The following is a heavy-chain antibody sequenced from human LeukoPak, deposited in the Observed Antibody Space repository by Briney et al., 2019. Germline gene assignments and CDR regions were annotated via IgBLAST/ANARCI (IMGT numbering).Heavy chain of an antibody. CDR1: GFVFSDFY. V-gene: IGHV3-11*05. J-gene: IGHJ4*02. CDR2: ISPDGSYT. D-gene: IGHD5/OR15-5a*01. Sequence: GGSLRLSCAGSGFVFSDFYINWIRHSPGKGLEWFAYISPDGSYTTYGDSVKGRFVISRDNAKNSVSLQMNSLRVEDTAVYFCASDQVSGVFDYWGQGARVTVS. CDR3: ASDQVSGVFDY.